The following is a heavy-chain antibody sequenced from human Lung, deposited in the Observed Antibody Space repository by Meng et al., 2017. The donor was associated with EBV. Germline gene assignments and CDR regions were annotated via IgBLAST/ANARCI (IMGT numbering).Heavy chain of an antibody. CDR2: IYSSGST. CDR1: GGSVSSGGYY. CDR3: GVGLGSYNSH. D-gene: IGHD1-26*01. Sequence: HVQLQEAGPGLVKPSQTLSLTWAVSGGSVSSGGYYWSWIRRPPGKGLEWIGYIYSSGSTYYNPSLKSRASISIDTSKNQFSLKVTSPTAADTAAYYCGVGLGSYNSHWGQGTLVTVSS. V-gene: IGHV4-30-4*01. J-gene: IGHJ4*02.